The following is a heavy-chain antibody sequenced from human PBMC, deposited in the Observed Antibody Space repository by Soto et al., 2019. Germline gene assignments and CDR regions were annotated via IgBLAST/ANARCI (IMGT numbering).Heavy chain of an antibody. CDR2: IYYSGNT. D-gene: IGHD5-18*01. CDR3: ARIPVDTSMIYWLDP. Sequence: SETLSLTCTVSGGSVSSGDYYWSWIRQPPGKGLEWIGYIYYSGNTNYSPSLKSRVIISVDTSKNLFSLKLTSVTAADTAVYYSARIPVDTSMIYWLDPWGQGTLVTV. J-gene: IGHJ5*02. CDR1: GGSVSSGDYY. V-gene: IGHV4-61*08.